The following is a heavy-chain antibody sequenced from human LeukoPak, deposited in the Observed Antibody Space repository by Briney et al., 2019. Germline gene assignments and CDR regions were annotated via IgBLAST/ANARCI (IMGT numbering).Heavy chain of an antibody. V-gene: IGHV1-8*01. J-gene: IGHJ5*02. CDR2: MNPNSGNT. Sequence: GASVKVSCKASGYTFTSYDINWVRQATGQGLEWMGWMNPNSGNTGYAQKFQGRVTMTRNTSISTAYMELSSLRSEDTAVYYCARGRYSSSWYRVYWFDPWGQGTLVTVSS. D-gene: IGHD6-13*01. CDR3: ARGRYSSSWYRVYWFDP. CDR1: GYTFTSYD.